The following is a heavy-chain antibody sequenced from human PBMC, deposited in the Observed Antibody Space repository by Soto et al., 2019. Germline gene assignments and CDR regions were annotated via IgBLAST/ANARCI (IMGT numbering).Heavy chain of an antibody. D-gene: IGHD1-26*01. Sequence: PSETLSLTCSVSGGSFSSDSFIWSWVRQLPGKGLEWIGYIYYSGTTYYNPSPKSRVIMSVDTSKNQFSLKLSSVTAADTAVYYCARDHKWDGMDVWGQGTTVTVYS. J-gene: IGHJ6*02. V-gene: IGHV4-31*03. CDR1: GGSFSSDSFI. CDR3: ARDHKWDGMDV. CDR2: IYYSGTT.